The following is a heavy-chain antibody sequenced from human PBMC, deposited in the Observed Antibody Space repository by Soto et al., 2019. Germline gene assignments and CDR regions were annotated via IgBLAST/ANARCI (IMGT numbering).Heavy chain of an antibody. D-gene: IGHD3-22*01. V-gene: IGHV3-23*01. CDR3: AILIQLILRGYYDSSGYYFGPYYFDY. CDR1: GFTFSSYA. CDR2: ISGSGGST. Sequence: PGGSLRLSCAASGFTFSSYAMSWVRQAPGKGLEWVSAISGSGGSTYYADSVKGRFTISRDNSKNTLYLQMNILRAEDTAVYYCAILIQLILRGYYDSSGYYFGPYYFDYWGQGTLVTVS. J-gene: IGHJ4*02.